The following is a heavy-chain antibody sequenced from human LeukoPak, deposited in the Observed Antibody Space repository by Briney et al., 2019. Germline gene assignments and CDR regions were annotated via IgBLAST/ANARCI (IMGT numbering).Heavy chain of an antibody. Sequence: GGSLRLSCVVSGFTFSDNWMSWLRQAPGKGLEWVSIIYSGGTTYYADSVKGRFTISRDNSKNTLYLQMNSLRVEDTAVYFCARDPGAFPHFFDYWGQGTLVTVSS. CDR3: ARDPGAFPHFFDY. CDR1: GFTFSDNW. CDR2: IYSGGTT. V-gene: IGHV3-66*01. D-gene: IGHD4/OR15-4a*01. J-gene: IGHJ4*02.